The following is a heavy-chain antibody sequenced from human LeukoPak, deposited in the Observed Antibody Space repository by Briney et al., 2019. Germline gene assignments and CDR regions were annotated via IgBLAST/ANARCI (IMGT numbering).Heavy chain of an antibody. D-gene: IGHD6-13*01. CDR2: TYHSGDT. J-gene: IGHJ4*02. V-gene: IGHV4-39*01. Sequence: PSETLSLTCTVSGGSISSSGYYWGWIRQPPGKGLEWTGNTYHSGDTYYNPSLKSRVTISVDPSKNQFSLKLSSVTAADTAVYYCARLYSSNWYFDNWGQGILVTVSS. CDR3: ARLYSSNWYFDN. CDR1: GGSISSSGYY.